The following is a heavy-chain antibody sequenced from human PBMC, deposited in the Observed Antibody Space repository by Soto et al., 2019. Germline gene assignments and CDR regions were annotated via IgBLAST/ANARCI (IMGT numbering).Heavy chain of an antibody. CDR3: ATDSPNVGIGYFDS. CDR1: WFKVGSGY. Sequence: EVQVVESGGDLIQPGGSLRLSCAASWFKVGSGYVTWVRQAPGKGLEWFSVIVSGGSTHYADYVTGRFTVSRDVSNNTVYLHMSSLRAEDTAVYFCATDSPNVGIGYFDSWGLGTLVTVSS. CDR2: IVSGGST. D-gene: IGHD1-26*01. J-gene: IGHJ4*02. V-gene: IGHV3-53*01.